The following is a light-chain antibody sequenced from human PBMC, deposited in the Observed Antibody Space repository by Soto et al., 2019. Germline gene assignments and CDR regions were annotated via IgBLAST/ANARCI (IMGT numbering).Light chain of an antibody. CDR2: GAS. V-gene: IGKV3-20*01. J-gene: IGKJ1*01. CDR3: QQYGSSRT. CDR1: QSVSSSY. Sequence: EIVLTQSPGTLSLSPGERATLSCRASQSVSSSYLAWYQQKPGQAPRLLIYGASSRATGIPDRFSGSGSGTYFTLTSSRLEPEDFAVYYFQQYGSSRTFGQGTKVEIK.